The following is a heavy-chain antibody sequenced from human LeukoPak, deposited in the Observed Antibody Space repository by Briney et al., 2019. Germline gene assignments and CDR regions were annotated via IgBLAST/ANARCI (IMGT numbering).Heavy chain of an antibody. J-gene: IGHJ4*02. CDR1: GYTFTSYG. Sequence: ASVKVSCKASGYTFTSYGISWVRRAPGQGLEWMGWISAYDGNTIYAQKLQGRVTMTTDTSTSTAYMEVRSLRSDDTAVYYCARAHRGGASDYWGQGTLVTVSS. V-gene: IGHV1-18*01. CDR3: ARAHRGGASDY. D-gene: IGHD1-26*01. CDR2: ISAYDGNT.